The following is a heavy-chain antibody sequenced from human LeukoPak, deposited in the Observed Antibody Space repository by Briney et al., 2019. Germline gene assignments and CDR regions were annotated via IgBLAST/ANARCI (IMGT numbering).Heavy chain of an antibody. CDR3: ATSYPSGSYGNLDS. CDR2: ISYSGTT. Sequence: SETLSLTCTVSGVSITTYYWSWIRQPPGKGLEGIGFISYSGTTSYSPSLKSRVTMSVDAPTNQFSLKLSSVTAADTAVYYCATSYPSGSYGNLDSWGQGTLVSVSS. J-gene: IGHJ4*02. D-gene: IGHD3-10*01. CDR1: GVSITTYY. V-gene: IGHV4-59*01.